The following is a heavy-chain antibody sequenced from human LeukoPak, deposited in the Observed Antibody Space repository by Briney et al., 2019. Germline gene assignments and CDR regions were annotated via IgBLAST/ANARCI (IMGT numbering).Heavy chain of an antibody. CDR3: ATRTVTENDY. CDR2: IYYSGST. D-gene: IGHD4-17*01. J-gene: IGHJ4*02. V-gene: IGHV4-39*01. Sequence: SETLSLTCTVSGGSISGSSYYWGWIRQPPGKGLEWIGSIYYSGSTYYNPSLKSRVTISVDTSKNQFSLKLSSVTAADTAVYYCATRTVTENDYWGQGTLVTVSS. CDR1: GGSISGSSYY.